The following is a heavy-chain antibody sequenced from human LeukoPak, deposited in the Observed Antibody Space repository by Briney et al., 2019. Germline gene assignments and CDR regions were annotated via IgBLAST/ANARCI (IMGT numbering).Heavy chain of an antibody. CDR1: GFTFSSYG. J-gene: IGHJ4*02. Sequence: GGSLRLSCAASGFTFSSYGMHWVRQAPGKGLEWVAVISYDGSNKYYADSVKGRFTISRDNSKNTLYLQMNSLRAEDTAVYYCMSFGASPYDYWGQGTLVTVSS. CDR3: MSFGASPYDY. D-gene: IGHD3-10*01. CDR2: ISYDGSNK. V-gene: IGHV3-30*03.